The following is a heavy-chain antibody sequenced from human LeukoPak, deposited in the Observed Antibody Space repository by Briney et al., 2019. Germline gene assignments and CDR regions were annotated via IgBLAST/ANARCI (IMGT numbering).Heavy chain of an antibody. CDR1: GFTLSSYA. J-gene: IGHJ4*02. V-gene: IGHV3-23*01. Sequence: GGSLRLSCAASGFTLSSYAMTWVRQAPGRGLEWVSSVDGGGGGTYYADSVKGRFTISRDNSKNTLYLQMNSLRAEDTAVYYCAKDYDFWSGYLAYFDYWGQGTLVTVSS. CDR3: AKDYDFWSGYLAYFDY. D-gene: IGHD3-3*01. CDR2: VDGGGGGT.